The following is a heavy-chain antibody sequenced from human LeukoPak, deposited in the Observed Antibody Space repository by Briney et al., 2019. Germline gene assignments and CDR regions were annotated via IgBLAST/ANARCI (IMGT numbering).Heavy chain of an antibody. CDR3: ARYSYCGGDCYDAFDI. D-gene: IGHD2-21*02. Sequence: PSETLSLTCTVSGGSISSYYWSWIRQPPGKGLERIGYIYYSGSTNYNPSLKSRVTISIDTSKNQFSLKLSSVTAADTAVYYCARYSYCGGDCYDAFDIWGQGTMVTVSS. J-gene: IGHJ3*02. V-gene: IGHV4-59*01. CDR1: GGSISSYY. CDR2: IYYSGST.